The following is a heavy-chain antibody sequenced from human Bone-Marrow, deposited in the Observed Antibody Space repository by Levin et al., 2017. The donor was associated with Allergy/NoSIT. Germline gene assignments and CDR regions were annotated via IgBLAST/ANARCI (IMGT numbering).Heavy chain of an antibody. J-gene: IGHJ6*02. Sequence: VASVKVSCKASGYTFTSYDINWVRQATGQGLEWMGWMNPNSGNTGYAQKFQGRVTMTRNTSISTAYMELSSLRSEDTAVYYCARRSYYYDSSGYYYFSYYYDGMDVWGQGTTVTVSS. D-gene: IGHD3-22*01. CDR2: MNPNSGNT. V-gene: IGHV1-8*01. CDR1: GYTFTSYD. CDR3: ARRSYYYDSSGYYYFSYYYDGMDV.